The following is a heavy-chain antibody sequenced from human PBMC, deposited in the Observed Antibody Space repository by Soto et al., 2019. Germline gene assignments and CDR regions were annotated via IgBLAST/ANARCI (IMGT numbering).Heavy chain of an antibody. CDR1: GGSFSSYY. V-gene: IGHV4-34*01. J-gene: IGHJ6*02. CDR2: INHSGST. CDR3: ARDKNYYYAIDV. Sequence: SETLSLTCAVYGGSFSSYYWSWIRQPPGKGLEWIGEINHSGSTNYNPSLKSRVTISADTSKNQFSLKLSSVTAADTAVFYCARDKNYYYAIDVWGQGTPVTVS.